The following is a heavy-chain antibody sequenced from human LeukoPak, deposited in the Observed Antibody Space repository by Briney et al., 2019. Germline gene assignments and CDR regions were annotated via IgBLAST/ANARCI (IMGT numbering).Heavy chain of an antibody. Sequence: SETLSLTCTVSGYSISSGYHWGWIRQPPGKGREWSGSIYHSGSTYYNPSLKSRVTISVDTSKNQFSLKLRSVTAADTAVYYCARMVQSTDSSGFYLPEYFQHWGQGTLVTVSS. J-gene: IGHJ1*01. CDR1: GYSISSGYH. V-gene: IGHV4-38-2*02. CDR2: IYHSGST. D-gene: IGHD3-22*01. CDR3: ARMVQSTDSSGFYLPEYFQH.